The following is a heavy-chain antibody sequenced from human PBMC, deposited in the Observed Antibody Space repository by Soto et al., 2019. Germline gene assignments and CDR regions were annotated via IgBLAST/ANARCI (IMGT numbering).Heavy chain of an antibody. D-gene: IGHD1-1*01. CDR2: ISSSSSYI. CDR1: GFTFSSYS. V-gene: IGHV3-21*01. CDR3: ARGSPRYNWNHVFAFDI. J-gene: IGHJ3*02. Sequence: EVQLVESGGGLVKPGGSLRLSCAASGFTFSSYSMNWVRQAPGKGLEWVSSISSSSSYIYYADSVKGRFTISRDNAKNSLYLQMNSLRDEDTAVYYCARGSPRYNWNHVFAFDIWGQGTMVTVSS.